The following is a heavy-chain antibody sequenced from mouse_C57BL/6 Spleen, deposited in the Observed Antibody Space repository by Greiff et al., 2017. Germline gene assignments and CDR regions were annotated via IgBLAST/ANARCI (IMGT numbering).Heavy chain of an antibody. CDR3: GVYGYHYAMDY. J-gene: IGHJ4*01. CDR1: GFTFSDYG. D-gene: IGHD2-2*01. Sequence: DVQLVESGGGLVKPGGSLKLSCAASGFTFSDYGMHWVRQAPEKGLEWVAYISSGSSTIYYADTVKGRFTISRDNAKNTLFLQMTSLRSEDTAMYYCGVYGYHYAMDYWGQGTSVTVSS. V-gene: IGHV5-17*01. CDR2: ISSGSSTI.